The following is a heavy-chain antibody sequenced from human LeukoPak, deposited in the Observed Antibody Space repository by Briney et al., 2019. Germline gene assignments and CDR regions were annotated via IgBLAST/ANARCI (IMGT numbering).Heavy chain of an antibody. CDR1: GGTFSSYA. D-gene: IGHD1-26*01. V-gene: IGHV1-69*05. CDR2: IIPIFGTA. J-gene: IGHJ4*02. CDR3: ARVFHRQGGVFDY. Sequence: ASVKVSCKASGGTFSSYAISWVRQAPGQGLEWMGRIIPIFGTANYAQKFQGRVTITTDESTSTAYMELSSLRSEGTAVYYCARVFHRQGGVFDYWCQGTLVTVSS.